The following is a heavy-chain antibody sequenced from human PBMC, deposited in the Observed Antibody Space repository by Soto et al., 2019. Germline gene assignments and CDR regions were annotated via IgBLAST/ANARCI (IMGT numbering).Heavy chain of an antibody. J-gene: IGHJ6*02. Sequence: QVQLVQSGAEVKKPGASVKVSCKASGYTFSSYDINWVRQATGQGLEWMGWMNPKSGHTGSAQKFQGRVTMTRDTSISTAYMELSSLRSEDTAIYYCXXTDGDLDVWGQGTTVTVSS. CDR1: GYTFSSYD. V-gene: IGHV1-8*01. CDR2: MNPKSGHT. CDR3: XXTDGDLDV. D-gene: IGHD4-17*01.